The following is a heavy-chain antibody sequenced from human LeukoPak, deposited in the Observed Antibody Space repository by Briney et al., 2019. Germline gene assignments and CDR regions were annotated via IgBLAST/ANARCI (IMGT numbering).Heavy chain of an antibody. CDR2: IFHSGST. D-gene: IGHD3-10*01. V-gene: IGHV4-4*02. Sequence: SGTLSLTCAVSGGSFSSTNWWSWVRQTPGKGLEWIGEIFHSGSTNYNPSLKSRVNISLDKSKKQFSLNLTAVTAADTAVYYCRTMVRGVVGEGFDNWGQGTLVTVSS. CDR3: RTMVRGVVGEGFDN. J-gene: IGHJ4*02. CDR1: GGSFSSTNW.